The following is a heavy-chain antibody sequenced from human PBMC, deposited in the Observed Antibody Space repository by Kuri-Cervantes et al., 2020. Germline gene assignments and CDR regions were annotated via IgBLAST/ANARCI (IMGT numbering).Heavy chain of an antibody. CDR3: ARGYCSGGSCYSVGINDY. CDR1: GFTFTSSA. CDR2: IVVGSGNT. D-gene: IGHD2-15*01. Sequence: SVKVSCKASGFTFTSSAVQWVRQARGQRLEWIGWIVVGSGNTNYAQKFQERVTITRDMSTSTAYMELSSLRSEDTAVYYCARGYCSGGSCYSVGINDYWGQGTLVTVSS. J-gene: IGHJ4*02. V-gene: IGHV1-58*01.